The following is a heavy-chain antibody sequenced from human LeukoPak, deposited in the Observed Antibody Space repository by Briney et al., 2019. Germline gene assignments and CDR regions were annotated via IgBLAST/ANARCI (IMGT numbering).Heavy chain of an antibody. CDR1: GFTFSSYE. J-gene: IGHJ4*02. V-gene: IGHV3-48*03. CDR3: ARDRGYSGSYLAFDY. Sequence: GGSLRLSCAASGFTFSSYEMNWVRQAPGKGLEWVSYISSSGSTIYYADSVKGRFTISRDNAKNSLYLQMNSLRAEDTAVYYCARDRGYSGSYLAFDYWGQGTLVTVSS. D-gene: IGHD1-26*01. CDR2: ISSSGSTI.